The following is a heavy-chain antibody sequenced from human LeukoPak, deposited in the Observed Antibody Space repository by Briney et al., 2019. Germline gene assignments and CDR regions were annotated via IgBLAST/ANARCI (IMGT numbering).Heavy chain of an antibody. Sequence: ASVKVSCKASGYTFSSYYMHWVRQAPGQGLEWMGIINPSGGSTSYAQKFQGRVTMTRDTSTSTVYMELSSLRSEDTAVYYCARTARSHSSGWYSTGYYFDYWGQGSLVTVSS. V-gene: IGHV1-46*01. D-gene: IGHD6-19*01. CDR1: GYTFSSYY. J-gene: IGHJ4*02. CDR3: ARTARSHSSGWYSTGYYFDY. CDR2: INPSGGST.